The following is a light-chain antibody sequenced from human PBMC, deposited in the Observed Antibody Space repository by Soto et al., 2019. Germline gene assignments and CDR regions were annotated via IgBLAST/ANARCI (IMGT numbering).Light chain of an antibody. Sequence: IQMTQSPSSLSASVGDRVTITCRASQRITTYLNWYQQKPGEAPKLLISTSGTLQRGVPSRFSGSGSGTDFTLTITALRPEDFATYFCQQTYSTPYTFGQGTKPEIK. V-gene: IGKV1-39*01. CDR2: TSG. J-gene: IGKJ2*01. CDR3: QQTYSTPYT. CDR1: QRITTY.